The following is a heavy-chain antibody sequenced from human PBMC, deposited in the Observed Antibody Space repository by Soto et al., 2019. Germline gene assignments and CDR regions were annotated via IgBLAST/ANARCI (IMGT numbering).Heavy chain of an antibody. V-gene: IGHV1-18*01. CDR2: ISAYNGNT. Sequence: ASVKVSCKASGYTFTSYGISWVRQAPGQGLEWMGWISAYNGNTNYAQKLQGRVTMTTDTSTSTAYMELRSLRSDDTAVYYCARRCGGDCYLAFDIWGQGTMVTVSS. CDR3: ARRCGGDCYLAFDI. J-gene: IGHJ3*02. D-gene: IGHD2-21*02. CDR1: GYTFTSYG.